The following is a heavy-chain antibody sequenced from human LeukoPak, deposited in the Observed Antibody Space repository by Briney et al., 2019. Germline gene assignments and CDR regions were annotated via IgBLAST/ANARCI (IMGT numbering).Heavy chain of an antibody. CDR1: GYTFTSYY. J-gene: IGHJ4*02. D-gene: IGHD3-9*01. V-gene: IGHV1-46*01. CDR2: INPSGGST. CDR3: ARLDYDILTGGEGGFDY. Sequence: ASVKVSCKASGYTFTSYYMHWVRQAPGQGLEWMGIINPSGGSTSYAQKFQGRVTMTRDMSTSTAYMELSSLRSEDTAVYYCARLDYDILTGGEGGFDYWGQGTLVTVSS.